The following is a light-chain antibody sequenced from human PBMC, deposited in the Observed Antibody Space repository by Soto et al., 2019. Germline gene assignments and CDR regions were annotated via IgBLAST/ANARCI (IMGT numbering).Light chain of an antibody. CDR1: QSLLHSNGYNY. CDR3: MQALQTFT. J-gene: IGKJ5*01. CDR2: MGS. Sequence: DIVMTQSPLSLPVTPGEPASISCRSSQSLLHSNGYNYLDWYLQKPGQSPQLLIYMGSNRASGVPDRFSGSGSGTDFTLKISRVEAEDFGVYYCMQALQTFTVGQGTRLEIK. V-gene: IGKV2-28*01.